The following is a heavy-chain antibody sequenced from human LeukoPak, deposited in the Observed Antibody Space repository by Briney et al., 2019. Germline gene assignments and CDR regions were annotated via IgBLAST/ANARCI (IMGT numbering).Heavy chain of an antibody. V-gene: IGHV3-23*01. J-gene: IGHJ4*02. CDR2: ISGSGGST. CDR1: GFTFSSYA. CDR3: AKVPLLWFGESHFDY. Sequence: GGSLGLSCAASGFTFSSYAMSWVRQAPGKGLGWVSAISGSGGSTYYADSVKGRFTISRDNSKNTLYLQMNSLRAEDTAVYYCAKVPLLWFGESHFDYWGQGTLVTVSS. D-gene: IGHD3-10*01.